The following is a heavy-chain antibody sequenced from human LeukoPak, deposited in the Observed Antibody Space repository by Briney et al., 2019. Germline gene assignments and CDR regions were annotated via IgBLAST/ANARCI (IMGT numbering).Heavy chain of an antibody. V-gene: IGHV1-18*01. CDR1: GYTFTSYG. CDR2: ISAYNGNT. D-gene: IGHD6-19*01. CDR3: ATLSGIAVAGSGDAFDI. J-gene: IGHJ3*02. Sequence: GASVKVSCKASGYTFTSYGVSWVRQGPGQGLEWMGWISAYNGNTNYAQKLQGRVTMTTDTSTSTAYMELRSLRSDDTAVYYCATLSGIAVAGSGDAFDIWGQGTMVTVSS.